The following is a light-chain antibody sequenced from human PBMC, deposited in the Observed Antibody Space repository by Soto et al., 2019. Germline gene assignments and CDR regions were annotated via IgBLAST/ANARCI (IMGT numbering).Light chain of an antibody. CDR1: QSVSSSY. CDR2: GAS. V-gene: IGKV3-20*01. CDR3: QQYGSSPRYT. Sequence: EIVLTQSPGTLSLSPGERATLSCRASQSVSSSYLAWYQQKPGQAPRLLINGASSRATGIPDRFSGSGSGKDFTLTISRLEPEDFAVYYCQQYGSSPRYTFGQGTKLEIK. J-gene: IGKJ2*01.